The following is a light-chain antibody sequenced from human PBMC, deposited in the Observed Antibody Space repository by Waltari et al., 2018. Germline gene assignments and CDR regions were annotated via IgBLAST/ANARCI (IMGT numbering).Light chain of an antibody. CDR1: QSLVHSDGNTY. CDR3: MQGTHWPYT. V-gene: IGKV2-30*02. CDR2: KVS. J-gene: IGKJ2*01. Sequence: DVVMTQSPLSLPVTPGQPASISCRSSQSLVHSDGNTYLNWFRQRPGQSPRRLIFKVSNRDSGVQDRFSGSGSGTDFTLTINRVEAEDVGLYYCMQGTHWPYTFGQGTKLEIK.